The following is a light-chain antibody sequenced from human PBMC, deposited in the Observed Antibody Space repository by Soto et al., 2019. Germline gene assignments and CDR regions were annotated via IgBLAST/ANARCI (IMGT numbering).Light chain of an antibody. CDR2: GAS. CDR3: QQYHNWPLT. CDR1: QSVSSN. V-gene: IGKV3-15*01. J-gene: IGKJ5*01. Sequence: EIVMTQSLATLSVSPMEKAISSLMACQSVSSNLAWYQQKPGRAPRLLIYGASSRATGIPVRFSGSGSGTEFTLTISSLQSEDFAVYYCQQYHNWPLTFGQGTRLEI.